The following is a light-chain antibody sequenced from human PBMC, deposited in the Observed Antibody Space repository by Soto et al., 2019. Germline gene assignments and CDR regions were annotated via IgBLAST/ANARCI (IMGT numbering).Light chain of an antibody. CDR2: AVS. J-gene: IGKJ1*01. Sequence: EILMTQSPGTLSASPGERATLSCRASQSVSSNLAWYQQKPGQATRLLIYAVSTRATGIPARFSGSGSGTEFTLTISRLQSEDFAVYYCQQYNKWPLTFGQGTKVEIK. V-gene: IGKV3-15*01. CDR1: QSVSSN. CDR3: QQYNKWPLT.